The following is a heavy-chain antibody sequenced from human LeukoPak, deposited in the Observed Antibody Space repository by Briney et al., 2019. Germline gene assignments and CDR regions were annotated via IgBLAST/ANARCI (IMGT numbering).Heavy chain of an antibody. V-gene: IGHV3-66*02. D-gene: IGHD3-22*01. Sequence: GGSLRLSCAASGFAVSNNYMSWVRQAPGKGLEWVAVIYDGGHTDYAGSVKGRFTISRDSSKNTLYLRMNSLRPEDTAEYYCARARCDTCGYGSWGQGTLVTVSS. CDR3: ARARCDTCGYGS. CDR2: IYDGGHT. J-gene: IGHJ5*02. CDR1: GFAVSNNY.